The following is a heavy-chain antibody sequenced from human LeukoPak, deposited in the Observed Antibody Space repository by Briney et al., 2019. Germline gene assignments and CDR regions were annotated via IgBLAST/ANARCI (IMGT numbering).Heavy chain of an antibody. CDR2: IYYTGST. D-gene: IGHD6-13*01. Sequence: PSETLSLTCTVSGGSISSYYWSWIRQPPGKGLEYIGYIYYTGSTNYNPSLKSRVTISVDTSKNQFSLKLSSVTAADTAVYYCARGYSSSSYFDNWGQGTLVAVSS. V-gene: IGHV4-59*01. CDR3: ARGYSSSSYFDN. J-gene: IGHJ4*02. CDR1: GGSISSYY.